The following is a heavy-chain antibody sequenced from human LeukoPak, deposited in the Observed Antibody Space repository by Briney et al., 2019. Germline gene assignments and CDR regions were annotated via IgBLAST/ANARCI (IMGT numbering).Heavy chain of an antibody. CDR3: TRPGSGDPDY. D-gene: IGHD3-10*01. V-gene: IGHV3-73*01. CDR2: MRNKTKNYAT. CDR1: GFTFSSYG. J-gene: IGHJ4*02. Sequence: GRSLRLSCAASGFTFSSYGMHWVRQASGKGLEWVGRMRNKTKNYATAYAASVKGRFTISRDDSKNTAYLQMNSLKTEDTAVYYCTRPGSGDPDYWGQGTLVTVSS.